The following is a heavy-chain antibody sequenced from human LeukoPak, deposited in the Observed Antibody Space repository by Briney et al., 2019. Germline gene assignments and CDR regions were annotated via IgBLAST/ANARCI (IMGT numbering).Heavy chain of an antibody. CDR3: ATDLTHYGSGSYYNGFDY. CDR2: ISYDGNNK. J-gene: IGHJ4*02. D-gene: IGHD3-10*01. V-gene: IGHV3-30*03. Sequence: GRSLRLSCAASGFTFSSYGMHWVRQAPGKGLEWVALISYDGNNKYYADSVKGRFTISRDTSKNTLYLQTNSLRPEDTAVYYCATDLTHYGSGSYYNGFDYWGQGTLVTVSS. CDR1: GFTFSSYG.